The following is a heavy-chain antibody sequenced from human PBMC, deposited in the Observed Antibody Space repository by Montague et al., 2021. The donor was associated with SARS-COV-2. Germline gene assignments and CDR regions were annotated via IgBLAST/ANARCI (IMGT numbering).Heavy chain of an antibody. CDR3: ASPIVVVTAPIYYGMDV. Sequence: SETLSLTCSVSGGSISSTSYYWGWIRQPPGKGLEWIGSIYYSGSTYYNPSLRSRVTISVDTSKNQFSLKLSSVTAADTAVYYCASPIVVVTAPIYYGMDVWGQGTTVTVSS. D-gene: IGHD2-21*02. J-gene: IGHJ6*02. V-gene: IGHV4-39*01. CDR1: GGSISSTSYY. CDR2: IYYSGST.